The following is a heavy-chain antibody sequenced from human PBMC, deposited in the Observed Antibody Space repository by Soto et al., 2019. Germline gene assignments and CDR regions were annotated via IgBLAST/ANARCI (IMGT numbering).Heavy chain of an antibody. CDR3: AKRVIVTGATYYFDY. D-gene: IGHD2-2*01. CDR2: ITGNGFNT. V-gene: IGHV3-23*01. CDR1: GFTFNNFA. J-gene: IGHJ4*02. Sequence: GGSLRLSCAASGFTFNNFAMSWVRQAPGKGLEWVSTITGNGFNTYYADSVKGRFTISRDNFKNTLYLQMNSLTAEDTALYYCAKRVIVTGATYYFDYWGQGTLVTVSS.